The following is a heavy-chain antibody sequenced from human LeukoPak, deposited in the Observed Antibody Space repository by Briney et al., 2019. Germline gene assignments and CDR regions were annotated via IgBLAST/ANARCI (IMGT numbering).Heavy chain of an antibody. D-gene: IGHD5-18*01. CDR2: FSGSGGAT. Sequence: PGGSLRLSCAASGFTFSSYAMTWVRQAPGKGRGGVSAFSGSGGATYYAGSVKGRFTISRDNTKNTLYLQMNNLRAADTAVYYCAKDRAIHLVPYYLVPDIWGQGTMVTVSS. CDR1: GFTFSSYA. V-gene: IGHV3-23*01. CDR3: AKDRAIHLVPYYLVPDI. J-gene: IGHJ3*02.